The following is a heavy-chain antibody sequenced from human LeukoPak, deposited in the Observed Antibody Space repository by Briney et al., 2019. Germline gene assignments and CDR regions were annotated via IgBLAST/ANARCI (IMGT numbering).Heavy chain of an antibody. D-gene: IGHD1-26*01. CDR1: GGSISSYY. J-gene: IGHJ5*02. Sequence: PSETLSLTCTVSGGSISSYYWSWIRQPPGKGLEWIGYIYYNENTNYNPSLESRVTISVDTSKNQFSLKLSSVTAADTAVYYCARDPSPFYSGSYLGFDPWGQGTLVTVSS. CDR3: ARDPSPFYSGSYLGFDP. CDR2: IYYNENT. V-gene: IGHV4-59*01.